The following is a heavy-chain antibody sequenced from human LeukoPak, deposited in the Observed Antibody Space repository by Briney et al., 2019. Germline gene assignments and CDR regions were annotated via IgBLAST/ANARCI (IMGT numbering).Heavy chain of an antibody. CDR2: ISGSGGST. V-gene: IGHV3-23*01. CDR1: GFTFSSYA. J-gene: IGHJ4*02. Sequence: GGSLRHSCAASGFTFSSYAMSWVRQSPGKGLEWVSAISGSGGSTYYADSVKGRFTISRDNSKNTLYLQMNSLRAEDTAVYYCAKDQQSSSWYRRSKHPAYYFDYWGQGTLVTVSS. D-gene: IGHD6-13*01. CDR3: AKDQQSSSWYRRSKHPAYYFDY.